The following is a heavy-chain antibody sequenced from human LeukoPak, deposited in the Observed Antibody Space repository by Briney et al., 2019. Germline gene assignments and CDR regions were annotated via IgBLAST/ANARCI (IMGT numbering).Heavy chain of an antibody. J-gene: IGHJ3*02. D-gene: IGHD5-24*01. V-gene: IGHV5-51*01. CDR1: GYTFTSYW. Sequence: TGESLKISCKGSGYTFTSYWIGWVRQMPGKGLEWMGIIYPGDSDTRYSPSFQGQVTISADKSISTAYLQWSSLKASDTAMYYCARQRRDGYNYRPNDVFDIWGQGTMVTVSS. CDR3: ARQRRDGYNYRPNDVFDI. CDR2: IYPGDSDT.